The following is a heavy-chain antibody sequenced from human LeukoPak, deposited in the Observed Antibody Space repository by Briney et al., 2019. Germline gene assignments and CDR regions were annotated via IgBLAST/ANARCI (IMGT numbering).Heavy chain of an antibody. CDR1: GFTFSSYW. CDR3: AKAKAVRGVLYYFDY. Sequence: PGGSLRLSCAASGFTFSSYWMHWVRQAPGKGLVWVSRINSDGSSTTYADSVRGRFTISRDNSKNTLYLQMNSLRAEDTAVYYCAKAKAVRGVLYYFDYWGQGTLVTVSS. J-gene: IGHJ4*02. V-gene: IGHV3-74*03. CDR2: INSDGSST. D-gene: IGHD3-10*01.